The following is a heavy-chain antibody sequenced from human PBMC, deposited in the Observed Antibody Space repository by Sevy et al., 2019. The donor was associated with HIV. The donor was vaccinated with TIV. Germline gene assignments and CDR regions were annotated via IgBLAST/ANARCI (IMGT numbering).Heavy chain of an antibody. CDR3: ATGESSPFDY. CDR1: GYTFTGYYFTGYY. Sequence: APVKVSCKASGYTFTGYYFTGYYMYWVRQAPGQGPEWMGWINPQSGGTNYAQKFQGRVTMTRDMSISTAYMELSRLRSDDTAVYYCATGESSPFDYWGQGTLVTVSS. V-gene: IGHV1-2*02. J-gene: IGHJ4*02. D-gene: IGHD3-10*01. CDR2: INPQSGGT.